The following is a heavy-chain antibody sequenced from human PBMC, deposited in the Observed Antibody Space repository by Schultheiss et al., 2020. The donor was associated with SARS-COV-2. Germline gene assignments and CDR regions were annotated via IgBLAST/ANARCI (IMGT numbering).Heavy chain of an antibody. CDR2: IYSGGST. D-gene: IGHD3-10*01. V-gene: IGHV3-53*01. CDR3: AKESSSSNHYYGMDV. Sequence: GGSLRLSCAASGFTVSSNYMSWVRQAPGKGLEWVSVIYSGGSTYYADSVKGRFTISRDNSKNTLYLQMNSLRAEDTAVYYCAKESSSSNHYYGMDVWGLGTTVTVSS. J-gene: IGHJ6*02. CDR1: GFTVSSNY.